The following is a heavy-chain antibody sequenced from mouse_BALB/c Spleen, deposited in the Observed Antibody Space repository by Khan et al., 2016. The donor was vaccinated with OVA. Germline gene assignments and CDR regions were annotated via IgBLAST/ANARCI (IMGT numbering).Heavy chain of an antibody. CDR3: ARSNGNYWFAY. CDR2: INTYTGEP. D-gene: IGHD2-1*01. J-gene: IGHJ3*01. Sequence: QIQLVQSGPELKKPGETVKISCKASGYTLTNYGMNWVKQAPGKGLKWMGWINTYTGEPTYAEDFKGRIAFSLETSASTAYLQINNLKKEDTATYFCARSNGNYWFAYWGQGTLVTVSA. V-gene: IGHV9-3-1*01. CDR1: GYTLTNYG.